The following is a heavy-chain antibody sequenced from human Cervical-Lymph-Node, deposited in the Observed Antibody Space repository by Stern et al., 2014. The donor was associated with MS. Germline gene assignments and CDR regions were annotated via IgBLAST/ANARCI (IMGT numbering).Heavy chain of an antibody. CDR2: LTPNSGGT. V-gene: IGHV1-2*06. CDR1: GYTFTGYY. CDR3: ARSNYCSGGSCYYYYGMDV. J-gene: IGHJ6*02. Sequence: QLVQSGAEVKKPGASVKVSCKASGYTFTGYYMHWVRPAPGQGLECMGRLTPNSGGTNYAQKCQGRVTMTRDTSISTAYMELSRLRSDDTAVYYCARSNYCSGGSCYYYYGMDVWGQGTTVTVSS. D-gene: IGHD2-15*01.